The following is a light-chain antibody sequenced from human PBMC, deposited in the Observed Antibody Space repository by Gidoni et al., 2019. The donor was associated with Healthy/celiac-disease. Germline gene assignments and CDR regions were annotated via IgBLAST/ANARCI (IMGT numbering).Light chain of an antibody. CDR2: GTS. V-gene: IGKV3-15*01. CDR3: QQHNNWPALT. CDR1: QSVSSN. J-gene: IGKJ4*01. Sequence: ELVMTQSPATLSVSPGERATLSCRASQSVSSNLAWYQQKSGQAPRLLIYGTSTRATGIPARFSGSGSGTEFTLTISSLQSEDFAVYYCQQHNNWPALTFGGGTKVEI.